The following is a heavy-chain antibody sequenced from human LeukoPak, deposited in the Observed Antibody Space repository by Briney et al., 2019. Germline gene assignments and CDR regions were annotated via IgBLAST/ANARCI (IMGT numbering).Heavy chain of an antibody. CDR1: GFTFSSYW. V-gene: IGHV3-7*03. D-gene: IGHD5-12*01. CDR3: AKRATSSYMDV. CDR2: IKQDGSEK. Sequence: PGGSLRPSCAASGFTFSSYWMSWVRQAPGKGLEWVANIKQDGSEKYYVDSVKGRFTISRDNAKNSLYLQMNSLRAEDTAVYYCAKRATSSYMDVWGKGTTVTISS. J-gene: IGHJ6*03.